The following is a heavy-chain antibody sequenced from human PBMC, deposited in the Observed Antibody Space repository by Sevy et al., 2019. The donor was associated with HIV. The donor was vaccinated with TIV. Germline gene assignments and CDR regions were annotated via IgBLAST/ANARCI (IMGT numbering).Heavy chain of an antibody. V-gene: IGHV3-9*01. J-gene: IGHJ5*02. CDR2: ITWNSGRV. CDR3: AKDPKAVVLAAYSDWLDA. CDR1: GFTFGDYA. Sequence: GGSLRLSCAASGFTFGDYAMHWVRQAPGKGLEWVSGITWNSGRVAYAGSVKGRFTISRDNAKNSLYLQMHSLRPGVTALYHCAKDPKAVVLAAYSDWLDAWGQGTLVTVSS. D-gene: IGHD3-9*01.